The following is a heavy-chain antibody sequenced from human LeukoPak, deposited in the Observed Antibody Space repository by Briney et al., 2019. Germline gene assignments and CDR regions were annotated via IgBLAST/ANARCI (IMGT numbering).Heavy chain of an antibody. CDR3: ASPSYVPADNYYYYYMDV. Sequence: ASVKVSCKASGDTFTGYYIHWVRQAPGQGLEWMGGIIPIFGTANYAQKFQGRVTITADESTSTAYMELSSLRSEDTAVYYCASPSYVPADNYYYYYMDVWGKGTTVTISS. V-gene: IGHV1-69*13. CDR1: GDTFTGYY. CDR2: IIPIFGTA. J-gene: IGHJ6*03. D-gene: IGHD1-26*01.